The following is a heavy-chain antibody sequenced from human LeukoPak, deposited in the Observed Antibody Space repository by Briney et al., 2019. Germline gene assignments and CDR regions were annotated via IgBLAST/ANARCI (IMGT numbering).Heavy chain of an antibody. CDR2: ISPGHAP. J-gene: IGHJ6*02. D-gene: IGHD3-10*02. CDR1: GFSFSSYD. V-gene: IGHV3-23*01. CDR3: VKEGLTYIRGGNGMDV. Sequence: GGSLRLSCTTSGFSFSSYDMTWVRQAPGEGLEWVSSISPGHAPFYADSVMGRFSISRGNSRNTLYLQMSSLRVEDTAVYYCVKEGLTYIRGGNGMDVWGQGTTVTVSS.